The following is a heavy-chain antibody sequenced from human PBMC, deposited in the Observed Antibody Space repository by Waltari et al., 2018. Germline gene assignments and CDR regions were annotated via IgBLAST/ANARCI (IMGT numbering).Heavy chain of an antibody. D-gene: IGHD1-1*01. CDR3: ARGSGYFFDY. Sequence: EVKLLESGGGLVQPGGSLRLSCAASAFPFSSYAMGWVRQAPGKGLEWVATVGSGGSTYYADSVKGRFTISKDSPQNTLYLQMSSLRAEDTAVYYCARGSGYFFDYWGQGTLVTVSS. CDR1: AFPFSSYA. CDR2: VGSGGST. V-gene: IGHV3-23*01. J-gene: IGHJ4*02.